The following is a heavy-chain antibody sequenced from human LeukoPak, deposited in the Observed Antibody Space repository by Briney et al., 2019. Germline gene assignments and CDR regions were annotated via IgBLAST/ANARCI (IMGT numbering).Heavy chain of an antibody. CDR2: IIPFFGTA. J-gene: IGHJ4*02. V-gene: IGHV1-69*13. CDR1: GGTFSSYA. Sequence: SVKVSRQACGGTFSSYAISWVRQAPGQGLEWMGVIIPFFGTANFAQKVEGRVTITADESTRTASMALSSLRSEDTAVYYCARMYCSSTSCSRSRVVPPYFDYWGQGTLVTVSS. D-gene: IGHD2-2*01. CDR3: ARMYCSSTSCSRSRVVPPYFDY.